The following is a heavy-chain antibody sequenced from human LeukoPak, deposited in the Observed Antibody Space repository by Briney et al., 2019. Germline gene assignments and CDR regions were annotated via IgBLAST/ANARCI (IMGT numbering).Heavy chain of an antibody. CDR1: GFTVSSNY. CDR2: IYSGGST. Sequence: GGSLRLSCAASGFTVSSNYMSWVRQAPGKGLEWVSVIYSGGSTYYADSVKGRFTISRHNSKNTLYLQMNSLRAEDTAVYYCARGSGSYQPNYFDYWGQGTLVTVSS. V-gene: IGHV3-53*04. D-gene: IGHD1-26*01. CDR3: ARGSGSYQPNYFDY. J-gene: IGHJ4*02.